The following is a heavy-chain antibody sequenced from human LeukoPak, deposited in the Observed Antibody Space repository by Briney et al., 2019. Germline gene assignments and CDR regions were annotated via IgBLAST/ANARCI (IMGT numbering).Heavy chain of an antibody. V-gene: IGHV3-48*04. CDR3: ARVAYDFWSGYAFDI. CDR2: TSSSSSTI. Sequence: GGSLRLSCAASGLTFSSYSMNWVRQAPGKGLEWVSYTSSSSSTIYYADSVKGRFTISRDNAKNSLYLQMNSLRAEDTAVYYCARVAYDFWSGYAFDIWGQGTMVTVSS. D-gene: IGHD3-3*01. J-gene: IGHJ3*02. CDR1: GLTFSSYS.